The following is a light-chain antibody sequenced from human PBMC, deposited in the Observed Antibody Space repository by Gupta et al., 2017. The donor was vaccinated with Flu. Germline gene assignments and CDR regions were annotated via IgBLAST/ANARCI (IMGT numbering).Light chain of an antibody. Sequence: SVTLTCAGTSAEVGENGSVSWDQQRPEKVTRLMIYEASKRPTGLHNRFSGSKSGNTASRTVSARQAEAEGDYYGITHTCSNVSVFGRGTKVTVL. J-gene: IGLJ1*01. CDR2: EAS. CDR1: SAEVGENGS. V-gene: IGLV2-8*01. CDR3: ITHTCSNVSV.